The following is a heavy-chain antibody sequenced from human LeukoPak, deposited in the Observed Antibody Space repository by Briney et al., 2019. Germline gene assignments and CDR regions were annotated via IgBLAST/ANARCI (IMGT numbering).Heavy chain of an antibody. CDR3: ARVRTMVRGVMIWFDP. CDR2: ISSSSYI. CDR1: GFTFSSYS. D-gene: IGHD3-10*01. V-gene: IGHV3-21*01. Sequence: GGSLRLSCAASGFTFSSYSMNWVRQAPGKGLEWVSSISSSSYIYYADSVKGRFTISRDNAKNSLYLQMNSLRAEDTAVYYCARVRTMVRGVMIWFDPWGQGTLVTVSS. J-gene: IGHJ5*02.